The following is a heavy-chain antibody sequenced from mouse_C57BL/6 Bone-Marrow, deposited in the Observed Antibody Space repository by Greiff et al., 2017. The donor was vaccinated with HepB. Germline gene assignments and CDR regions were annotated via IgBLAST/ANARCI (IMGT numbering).Heavy chain of an antibody. D-gene: IGHD2-5*01. CDR1: GFTFTDYY. Sequence: DVMLVESGGGLVQPGGSLSLSCAASGFTFTDYYMSWVRQPPGKALEWLGFIRNKANGYTTEYSASVKGRFTISRDNSQSILYLQMNALRAEDSATYYCARYYSNQWFAYWGQGTLVTVSA. CDR3: ARYYSNQWFAY. V-gene: IGHV7-3*01. J-gene: IGHJ3*01. CDR2: IRNKANGYTT.